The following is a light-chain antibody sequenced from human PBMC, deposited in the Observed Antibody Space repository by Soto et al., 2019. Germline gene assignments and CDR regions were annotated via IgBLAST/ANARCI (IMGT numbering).Light chain of an antibody. Sequence: IQVTQSPSSLSAVVGDRVTITCRASQDIRNELAWYQQKPGKAPKVLIYAASNLQDGVPSRFSGSGSGTDFSLTISSLQPEDFATYYCLQDFNYPRTFGLGTKVDI. J-gene: IGKJ2*01. V-gene: IGKV1-6*01. CDR3: LQDFNYPRT. CDR2: AAS. CDR1: QDIRNE.